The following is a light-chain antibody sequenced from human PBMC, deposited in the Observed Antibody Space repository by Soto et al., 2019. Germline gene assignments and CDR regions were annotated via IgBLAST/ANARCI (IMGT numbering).Light chain of an antibody. CDR3: LRYDNSPRT. V-gene: IGKV3-20*01. Sequence: EIVLTLSPGTLSLSPGERATLSCRAIQTFSRNFLAWYQQKPGQTPRVLIYGASLRATGIPDRFSGSGSGTDFTLTISRMEPEAFAVYYCLRYDNSPRTFGPGTKVDIK. J-gene: IGKJ3*01. CDR2: GAS. CDR1: QTFSRNF.